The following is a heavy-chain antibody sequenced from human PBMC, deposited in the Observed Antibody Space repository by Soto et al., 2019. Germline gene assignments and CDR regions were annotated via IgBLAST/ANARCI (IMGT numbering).Heavy chain of an antibody. D-gene: IGHD1-26*01. Sequence: NPSETLSLTCTVSGGSISSYYRSWIRQPPGKGLEWIGYIYYSGSTNYNPSLKSRVTISVDTSKNQFSLKLSSVTAADTAVYYCARVRSYYVLDYWGQGTLVTVSS. CDR3: ARVRSYYVLDY. V-gene: IGHV4-59*01. CDR1: GGSISSYY. CDR2: IYYSGST. J-gene: IGHJ4*02.